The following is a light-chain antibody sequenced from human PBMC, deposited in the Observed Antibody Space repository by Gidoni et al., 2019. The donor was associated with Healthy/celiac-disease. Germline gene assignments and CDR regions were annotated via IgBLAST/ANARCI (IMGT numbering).Light chain of an antibody. CDR2: LGS. J-gene: IGKJ1*01. V-gene: IGKV2-28*01. Sequence: DIVMTQSPLSLPVTPGEPASISCSSSQSLLHSNGYNYLDWYLQKPGQSPQLLIYLGSNRASGVPDRFSGSGSGTDFTLKISRGEAEDVGVYYCMQALQTPWTFGQGTKVEIK. CDR3: MQALQTPWT. CDR1: QSLLHSNGYNY.